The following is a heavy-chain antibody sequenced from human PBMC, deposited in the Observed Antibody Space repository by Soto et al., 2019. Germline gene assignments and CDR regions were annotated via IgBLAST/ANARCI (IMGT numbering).Heavy chain of an antibody. D-gene: IGHD2-2*01. CDR1: GITFSNYA. V-gene: IGHV3-23*01. Sequence: EVQLLESGGGLVQPGGSLRLSCAASGITFSNYAMSWVRQAPGKGPEWVSSIRDSDDSTYYADSVKGRFSISRDNSKNTLYLQMNSLRAEDTAVYYCAKGTSFGYWGQGTLVTVSS. J-gene: IGHJ4*02. CDR2: IRDSDDST. CDR3: AKGTSFGY.